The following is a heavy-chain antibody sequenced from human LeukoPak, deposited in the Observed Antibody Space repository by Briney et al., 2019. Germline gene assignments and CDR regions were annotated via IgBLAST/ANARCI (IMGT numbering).Heavy chain of an antibody. CDR1: GFTFSSDA. D-gene: IGHD5-24*01. J-gene: IGHJ4*02. CDR2: ISFDGSNK. V-gene: IGHV3-30-3*01. CDR3: ARDFSLQLFDY. Sequence: GRSLRLSCAASGFTFSSDAMHWVRQAPGKGLEWVAAISFDGSNKFHADSVKGRFTISRDNSKNALYLQMNSLRAEDTAVYYCARDFSLQLFDYWGQGTLVTVFS.